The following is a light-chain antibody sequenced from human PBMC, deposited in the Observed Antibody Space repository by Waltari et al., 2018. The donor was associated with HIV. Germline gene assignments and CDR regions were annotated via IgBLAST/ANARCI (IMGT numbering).Light chain of an antibody. CDR2: KDS. J-gene: IGLJ3*02. Sequence: SYELTQPPSVSVSPGQTARITCSVDALPKQYAYWYQQKAGQAPLLVIYKDSERPSGIPERFSGSSSGTTVTLTISGVQAEDEADYYCESADSSLWVFGGGTKLTVL. CDR3: ESADSSLWV. V-gene: IGLV3-25*03. CDR1: ALPKQY.